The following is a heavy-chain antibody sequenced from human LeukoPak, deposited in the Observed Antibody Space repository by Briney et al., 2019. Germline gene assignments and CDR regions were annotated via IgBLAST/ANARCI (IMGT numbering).Heavy chain of an antibody. CDR2: IRYDGSNK. Sequence: PGGSLRLSCAASGFTFSSYGMHWVRQAPGKGLEWVAFIRYDGSNKYYADSVKGRFTISRDNSKNTLYLQMNSLRAEDTAVYYCAKFWDYYDSSGYYVDAFDIWGQGTMVTVSS. CDR3: AKFWDYYDSSGYYVDAFDI. D-gene: IGHD3-22*01. CDR1: GFTFSSYG. J-gene: IGHJ3*02. V-gene: IGHV3-30*02.